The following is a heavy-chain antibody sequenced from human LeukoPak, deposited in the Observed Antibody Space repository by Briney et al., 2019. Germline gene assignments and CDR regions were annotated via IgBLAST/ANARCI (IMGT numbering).Heavy chain of an antibody. Sequence: GGSLRLSCAASGFTFSSYGMHWVRQAPGKGLEWVAVIWDDGSNKYYADSVKGRFTISRDNSKNTLYLQMNSLRAEDTAVYYCARDIEEQQLVAGAYGMDVWGQGTTVTVSS. D-gene: IGHD6-13*01. CDR1: GFTFSSYG. V-gene: IGHV3-33*01. CDR2: IWDDGSNK. J-gene: IGHJ6*02. CDR3: ARDIEEQQLVAGAYGMDV.